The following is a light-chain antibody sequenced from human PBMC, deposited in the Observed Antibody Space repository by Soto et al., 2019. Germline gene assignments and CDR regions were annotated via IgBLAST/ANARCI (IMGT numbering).Light chain of an antibody. J-gene: IGKJ2*01. CDR2: GAS. V-gene: IGKV3D-7*01. CDR1: QSVSSSY. CDR3: QQGYLLYT. Sequence: PGERVTLSCRASQSVSSSYLTWYQQKPGQAPRLLIYGASTRDTSISARFSGRGSGTDFNLTISSLQPEDFAVYYCQQGYLLYTFGQGTKLDIK.